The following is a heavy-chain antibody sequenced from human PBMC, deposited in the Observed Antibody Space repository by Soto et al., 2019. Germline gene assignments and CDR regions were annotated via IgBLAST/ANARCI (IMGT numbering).Heavy chain of an antibody. J-gene: IGHJ1*01. D-gene: IGHD6-19*01. CDR3: ASSDSSGQDYFQH. CDR1: GYTFTGDY. Sequence: ASVKVSCRASGYTFTGDYMHWVRQAPGQGLEWMGWINPNSGGTNYAKKFQGRVTMTSDTSISTAYMELSRLRSDDTAVYYCASSDSSGQDYFQHWGQGTLVTVSS. CDR2: INPNSGGT. V-gene: IGHV1-2*02.